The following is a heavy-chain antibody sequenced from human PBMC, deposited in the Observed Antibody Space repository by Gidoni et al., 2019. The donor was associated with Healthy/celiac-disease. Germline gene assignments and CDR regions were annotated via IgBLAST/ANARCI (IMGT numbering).Heavy chain of an antibody. CDR2: IYYSGST. CDR3: ARGGKDYPKTGGFDY. D-gene: IGHD2-15*01. CDR1: GGSISRGGYY. Sequence: QVQLQESGPGLVKPSQTLSHTCPVSGGSISRGGYYWSWIRQHPGKGLEWIGYIYYSGSTYYNPSLKSRVTISVDTSKNQFSLKLSSVTAADTAVYYCARGGKDYPKTGGFDYWGQGTLVTVSS. V-gene: IGHV4-31*03. J-gene: IGHJ4*02.